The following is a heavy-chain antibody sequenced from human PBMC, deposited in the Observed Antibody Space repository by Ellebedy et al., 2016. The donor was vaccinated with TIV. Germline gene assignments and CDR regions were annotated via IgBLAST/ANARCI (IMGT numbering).Heavy chain of an antibody. CDR3: GREGHTSGRCGAYDI. J-gene: IGHJ3*02. CDR1: GSGLNNHI. V-gene: IGHV3-23*01. D-gene: IGHD6-19*01. CDR2: ISGIDGRT. Sequence: PGGSLRLSCVVSGSGLNNHIITWVRQAPGKGLEWVAVISGIDGRTSYSDSVKGRFFISLDHSKNTVFLQLNSLGDEDTAQYFCGREGHTSGRCGAYDIWGQGTMVTVAS.